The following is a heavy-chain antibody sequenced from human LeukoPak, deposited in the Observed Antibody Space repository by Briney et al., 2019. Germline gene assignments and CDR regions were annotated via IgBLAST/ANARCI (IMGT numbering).Heavy chain of an antibody. CDR2: IYYSGST. CDR3: AREERGSSWIIDY. D-gene: IGHD6-13*01. J-gene: IGHJ4*02. V-gene: IGHV4-31*03. CDR1: GGSISSGGYY. Sequence: SQTLSLTCTVSGGSISSGGYYWSWIRQHPGKGLEWIGYIYYSGSTYYNPSLKSRVTISVDTSKNQFSLKLSSVTAADTAVYYCAREERGSSWIIDYWGQGTLVTVSS.